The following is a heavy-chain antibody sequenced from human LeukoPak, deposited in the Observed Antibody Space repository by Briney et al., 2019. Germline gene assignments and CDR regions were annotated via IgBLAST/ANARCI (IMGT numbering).Heavy chain of an antibody. Sequence: SETLSLTCAVSGGSISSSNWWSWIRQPPGKGLEWIGYIYCSGSTYYNPSLKSRVTISVDTSKNQFSLKLSSETAAYTAVYYCARTHLGYCSSTSCYTPYNWFDPWGQGTLVTVSS. CDR3: ARTHLGYCSSTSCYTPYNWFDP. CDR2: IYCSGST. CDR1: GGSISSSNW. D-gene: IGHD2-2*02. J-gene: IGHJ5*02. V-gene: IGHV4-30-4*01.